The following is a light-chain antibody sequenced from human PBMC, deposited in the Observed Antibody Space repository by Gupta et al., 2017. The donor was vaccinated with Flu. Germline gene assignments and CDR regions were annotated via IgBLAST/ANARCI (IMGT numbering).Light chain of an antibody. CDR3: QAWDSSVV. CDR2: QDN. CDR1: KLGDKY. J-gene: IGLJ2*01. V-gene: IGLV3-1*01. Sequence: SYELTQPPSVSVSPGQTASITCSGDKLGDKYVCWYQQKSGQSPVLIMYQDNKRPSGIPERFSGYTSGNTATLTISGTQAMDEADYYCQAWDSSVVFGGGTKLTVL.